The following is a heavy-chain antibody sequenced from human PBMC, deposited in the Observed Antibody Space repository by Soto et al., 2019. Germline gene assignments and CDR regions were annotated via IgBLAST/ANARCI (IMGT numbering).Heavy chain of an antibody. CDR2: ISYDGSNK. Sequence: GGSLRLSCAASGFTFSSYGMHWVRQAPGKGLEWVAVISYDGSNKYYADSVKGRFTISRDNSKNTLYLQMNSLRAEDTAVYYCVREKVTMIVGFYYFDYWGQGTLVTVSS. V-gene: IGHV3-30*03. CDR1: GFTFSSYG. CDR3: VREKVTMIVGFYYFDY. J-gene: IGHJ4*02. D-gene: IGHD3-22*01.